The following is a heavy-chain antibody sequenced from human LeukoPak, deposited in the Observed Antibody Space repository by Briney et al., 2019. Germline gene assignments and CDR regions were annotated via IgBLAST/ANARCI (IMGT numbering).Heavy chain of an antibody. V-gene: IGHV4-31*03. CDR3: ARTNYYGSGSYFPYYFDY. CDR2: IYYSGST. CDR1: GGSISSGGYY. Sequence: TLSLTCTVSGGSISSGGYYWSWLRQHPGKGLEWIGYIYYSGSTYYNPSLRRRVTISEDTSKNQFSLKLSSVTAADTAVYYCARTNYYGSGSYFPYYFDYWGQGTLVTVSS. D-gene: IGHD3-10*01. J-gene: IGHJ4*02.